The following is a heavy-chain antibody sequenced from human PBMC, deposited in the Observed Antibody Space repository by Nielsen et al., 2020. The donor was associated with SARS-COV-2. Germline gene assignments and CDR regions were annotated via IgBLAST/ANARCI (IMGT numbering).Heavy chain of an antibody. D-gene: IGHD3-10*01. V-gene: IGHV4-34*01. CDR3: ARTNLGVGDFDY. CDR2: INHSGST. J-gene: IGHJ4*02. CDR1: GGSFSGYY. Sequence: SETLSLTCAVYGGSFSGYYWSWIRQPPEKGLEWIGEINHSGSTNYNPSLKSRVTISVDTSKNQFSLKLSSVTAADTAVYYCARTNLGVGDFDYWGQGTLVTVSS.